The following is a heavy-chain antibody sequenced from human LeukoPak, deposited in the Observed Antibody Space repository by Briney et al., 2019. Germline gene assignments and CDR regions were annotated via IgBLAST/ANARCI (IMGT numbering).Heavy chain of an antibody. Sequence: GGSLRLSXAASGFTVSSNYMSWVRQAPGKGLEWVSVIYSGGSTYYADSVKGRFTISRDNSKNTLYLQMNSLRAEDTVVYYCARTTPGYSSSWYGPDAFDIWGQGTMVTVSS. D-gene: IGHD6-13*01. J-gene: IGHJ3*02. V-gene: IGHV3-53*01. CDR1: GFTVSSNY. CDR3: ARTTPGYSSSWYGPDAFDI. CDR2: IYSGGST.